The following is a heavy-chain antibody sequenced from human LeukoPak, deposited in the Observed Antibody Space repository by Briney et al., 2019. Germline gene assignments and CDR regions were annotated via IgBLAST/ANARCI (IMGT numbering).Heavy chain of an antibody. Sequence: GESLKISCKGSGYSFTSYWIGWVRQMPGKGLEWMGIIYPGDSDTRYSPSFQGQVTISADKSISTAYLQWSSLKASDTAMYYCARSFPSYDFWSGSPPYYYFDYWGQGTLVTVSS. J-gene: IGHJ4*02. D-gene: IGHD3-3*01. CDR2: IYPGDSDT. CDR1: GYSFTSYW. CDR3: ARSFPSYDFWSGSPPYYYFDY. V-gene: IGHV5-51*01.